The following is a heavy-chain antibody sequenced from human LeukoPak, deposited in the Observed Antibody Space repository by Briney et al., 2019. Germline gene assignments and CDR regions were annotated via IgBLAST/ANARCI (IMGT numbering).Heavy chain of an antibody. CDR1: GDTVTGFS. V-gene: IGHV1-24*01. CDR2: FDPEDGAR. D-gene: IGHD4-17*01. CDR3: ATRNFGDYGAFDI. J-gene: IGHJ3*02. Sequence: ASVKVSCKVSGDTVTGFSIHWVRQAPGHGLEWMGGFDPEDGARIFAQKFQGRVTMTEDTSTDTAYMELSSLRSEDTAVYYCATRNFGDYGAFDIWGQGTMVTVSS.